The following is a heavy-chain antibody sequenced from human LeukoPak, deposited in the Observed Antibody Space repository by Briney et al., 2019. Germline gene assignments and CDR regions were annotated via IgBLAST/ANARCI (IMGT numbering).Heavy chain of an antibody. D-gene: IGHD4-11*01. CDR2: ISAYNGNT. Sequence: ASVKVSCKASGYTFTSYAMNWVRQAPGQGLEWMGWISAYNGNTRYAQNLQGRATMTTDTSTSTAYLEVRSLRSDDTAVYYCAREDKDTNYEDYWGQGTLVTVSS. CDR1: GYTFTSYA. J-gene: IGHJ4*02. V-gene: IGHV1-18*01. CDR3: AREDKDTNYEDY.